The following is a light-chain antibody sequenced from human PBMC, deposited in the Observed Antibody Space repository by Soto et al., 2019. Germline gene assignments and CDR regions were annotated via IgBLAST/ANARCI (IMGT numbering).Light chain of an antibody. J-gene: IGLJ3*02. CDR1: SNDVGGYAY. V-gene: IGLV2-8*01. CDR2: EIN. CDR3: QSYDFTLGAFWV. Sequence: QSALTQPPSASGSPGQSVTISCTGTSNDVGGYAYVSWYQQHPGKAPKLMIYEINKRPSGVPDRFSGSRSGNTASLTVSGLQAEDEADYYCQSYDFTLGAFWVFGGGTKVTVL.